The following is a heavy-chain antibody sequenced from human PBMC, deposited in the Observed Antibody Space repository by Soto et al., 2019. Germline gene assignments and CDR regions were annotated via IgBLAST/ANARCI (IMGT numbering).Heavy chain of an antibody. CDR3: ARIGYNPDY. CDR1: GYTFTSYY. D-gene: IGHD6-25*01. CDR2: INPSGGST. Sequence: QVQLVQSGAEVKKPGASVKVSCKASGYTFTSYYMHWVRQAPGQGLEWMGIINPSGGSTSYALKFQGRVTMTRDTSTSTVYMERSSVRSEDTAVYYCARIGYNPDYWGQGTLVTVSS. V-gene: IGHV1-46*01. J-gene: IGHJ4*02.